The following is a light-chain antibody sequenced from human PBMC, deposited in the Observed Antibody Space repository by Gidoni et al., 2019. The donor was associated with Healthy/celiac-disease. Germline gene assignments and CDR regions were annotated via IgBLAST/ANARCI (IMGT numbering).Light chain of an antibody. CDR3: QQANSFPLT. Sequence: DIQRTQSPSSVSASVGDRLTTTCRASQGISSWLAWYQQKPEKAPKLLSYAASSLQSGVPSRFSGSGAGTDSTLTISSLQPEDFATYCCQQANSFPLTFGQGTKVEIK. CDR2: AAS. J-gene: IGKJ1*01. CDR1: QGISSW. V-gene: IGKV1-12*01.